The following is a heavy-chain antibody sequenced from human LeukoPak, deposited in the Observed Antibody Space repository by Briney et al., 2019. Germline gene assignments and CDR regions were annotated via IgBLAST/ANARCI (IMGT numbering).Heavy chain of an antibody. CDR3: ARSLVRDYFYYAMDV. J-gene: IGHJ6*02. V-gene: IGHV3-23*01. Sequence: PGGSLRLSCAASGITFSNYAMSWVRQAPGKGLEWVSGISKSGGSTYYADPVKGRFTVSRDNSNNTLYLQMSSLRAEDTAVYYCARSLVRDYFYYAMDVWGRGTTVTVSS. CDR1: GITFSNYA. CDR2: ISKSGGST.